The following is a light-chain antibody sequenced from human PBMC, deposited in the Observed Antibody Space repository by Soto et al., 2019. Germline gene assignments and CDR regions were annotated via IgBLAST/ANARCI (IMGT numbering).Light chain of an antibody. J-gene: IGKJ1*01. CDR1: QSISRY. V-gene: IGKV1-39*01. CDR3: QQSYSTPST. CDR2: AAS. Sequence: DIEMTQSPSSLSTSVGDRVTITCRASQSISRYLNWYQQKPGKAPKLLIYAASSLQSGVPSRFSGSGSGPDFNLTISSLQPEDFATYDCQQSYSTPSTFAQGTKVEIK.